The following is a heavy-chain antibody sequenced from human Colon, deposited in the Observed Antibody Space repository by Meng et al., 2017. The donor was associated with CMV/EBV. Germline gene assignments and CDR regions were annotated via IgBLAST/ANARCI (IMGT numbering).Heavy chain of an antibody. CDR2: IDFSGST. Sequence: FSGGSISSGDYYWSWIRQPPGKGLEWIGYIDFSGSTYYNPSLKNRVTISADTSKNQFSLNLISVTAADTAVYYCASFDHGDGGVDHWGQGTLVTVSS. CDR3: ASFDHGDGGVDH. D-gene: IGHD4-17*01. V-gene: IGHV4-30-4*01. CDR1: GGSISSGDYY. J-gene: IGHJ4*02.